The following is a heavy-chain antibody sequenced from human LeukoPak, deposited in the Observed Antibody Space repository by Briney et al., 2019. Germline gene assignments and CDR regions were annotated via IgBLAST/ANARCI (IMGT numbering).Heavy chain of an antibody. Sequence: GGSLRLSCAASGFTFSSYSMNWVRQAPGKGLEWVANIKQDGSEKYYVDSVKGRFTISRDNAKNSLYLQMNSLRAEDTAVYYCARDIAAVDYWGQGTLVTVSS. D-gene: IGHD6-13*01. CDR3: ARDIAAVDY. CDR2: IKQDGSEK. CDR1: GFTFSSYS. J-gene: IGHJ4*02. V-gene: IGHV3-7*01.